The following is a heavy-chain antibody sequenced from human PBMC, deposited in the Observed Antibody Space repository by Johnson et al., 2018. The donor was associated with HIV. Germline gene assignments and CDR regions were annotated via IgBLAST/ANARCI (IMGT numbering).Heavy chain of an antibody. V-gene: IGHV3-30*14. CDR3: AREYYGSGSMEAFDI. Sequence: QVKLVESGGGVVQPGRSLRLSCAASGFTFSSYAMHWVRQAPGKGLEWVAVISYDGSNKYYADSVKGRFTISRDNSKNTLYLQMNSLRAEDTAVYYCAREYYGSGSMEAFDIWGQGTMVTVSS. CDR1: GFTFSSYA. CDR2: ISYDGSNK. D-gene: IGHD3-10*01. J-gene: IGHJ3*02.